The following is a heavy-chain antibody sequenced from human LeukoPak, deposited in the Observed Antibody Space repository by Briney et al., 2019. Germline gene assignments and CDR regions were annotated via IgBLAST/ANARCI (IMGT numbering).Heavy chain of an antibody. J-gene: IGHJ3*02. CDR3: ARGHYYDSSGYLDAFDI. Sequence: GGSLRLSCAASGFTFSGYSMNWVRQAPGKGLEWVSSISSSSYIYYADSVKGRFTISRDNAKNSLYLQMNSLRAEDTAVYYCARGHYYDSSGYLDAFDIWGQGTVVTVSS. CDR1: GFTFSGYS. CDR2: ISSSSYI. V-gene: IGHV3-21*01. D-gene: IGHD3-22*01.